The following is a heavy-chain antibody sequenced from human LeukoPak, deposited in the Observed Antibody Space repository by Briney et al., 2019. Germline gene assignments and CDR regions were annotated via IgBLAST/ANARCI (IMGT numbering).Heavy chain of an antibody. CDR1: GGSFSSSTYN. Sequence: SETLSLTCTVSGGSFSSSTYNWGWIRQPPGKGLEWIGSIYYSGSTSYNPSLKSRVNISVDTSKNQFSLKLNSVTAADTAVYYCARGIYGDFDYWGQGRLVTVSS. D-gene: IGHD4-17*01. CDR2: IYYSGST. CDR3: ARGIYGDFDY. V-gene: IGHV4-39*07. J-gene: IGHJ4*02.